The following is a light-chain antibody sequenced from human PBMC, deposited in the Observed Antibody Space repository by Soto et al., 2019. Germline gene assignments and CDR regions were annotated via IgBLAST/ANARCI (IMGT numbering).Light chain of an antibody. CDR3: QQYDSSPLP. CDR2: GAS. Sequence: EIVLTQSPGTLSLSPGERATLSCRASQSVSSSYLAWYQQKPCQAPRLLIYGASSRATGIPDRFSGSGSGTDFTLTISRLEPEDFAVYYCQQYDSSPLPFGGGTKVEIK. CDR1: QSVSSSY. J-gene: IGKJ4*01. V-gene: IGKV3-20*01.